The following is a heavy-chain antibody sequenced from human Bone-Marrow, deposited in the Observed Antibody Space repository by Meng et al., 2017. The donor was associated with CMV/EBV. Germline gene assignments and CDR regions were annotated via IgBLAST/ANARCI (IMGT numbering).Heavy chain of an antibody. CDR2: IIPILGIA. Sequence: SVKVSCKASGGTFSSYAISWVRQAPGQGLEWMGGIIPILGIANYAQKFQGRVTITADKSTSTAYMELSSLRSEDKAVYYWAARAEPLATIVVVINYYFDYWGQGTLVTVSS. J-gene: IGHJ4*02. CDR1: GGTFSSYA. V-gene: IGHV1-69*10. CDR3: AARAEPLATIVVVINYYFDY. D-gene: IGHD3-22*01.